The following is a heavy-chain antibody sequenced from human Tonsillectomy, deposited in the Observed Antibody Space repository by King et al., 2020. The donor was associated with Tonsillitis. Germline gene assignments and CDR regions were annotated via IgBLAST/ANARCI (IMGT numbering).Heavy chain of an antibody. D-gene: IGHD3-3*01. V-gene: IGHV3-7*01. CDR2: IKQDGSEK. Sequence: VQLVESGGGLVQPGGSLRLSCAASGFTFSSYWMSRVRQAPGKGLEWVANIKQDGSEKYYVDSVKGRFTISRDNVKNSLYLQMNSLRAEDTAVYYCQIYDFWSGYFPYWGQGTLVTVSS. CDR1: GFTFSSYW. J-gene: IGHJ4*02. CDR3: QIYDFWSGYFPY.